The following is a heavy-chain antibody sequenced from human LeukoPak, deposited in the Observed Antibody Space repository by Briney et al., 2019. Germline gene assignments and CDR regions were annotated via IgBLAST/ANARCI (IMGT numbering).Heavy chain of an antibody. J-gene: IGHJ4*02. CDR3: ARGVGYYGSGSYYSPRFDY. Sequence: SETLSLTCAVYGGSFSGYYWSWIRQPPGKGLEWIGEINHSGSTNYNPSLKSRVTISVDTSKNQFSLKLNSVTVADTAVYYCARGVGYYGSGSYYSPRFDYWGQGTLVTVSS. CDR1: GGSFSGYY. CDR2: INHSGST. V-gene: IGHV4-34*01. D-gene: IGHD3-10*01.